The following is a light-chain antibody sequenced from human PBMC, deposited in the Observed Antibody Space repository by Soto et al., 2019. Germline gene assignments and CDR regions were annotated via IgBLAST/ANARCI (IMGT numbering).Light chain of an antibody. V-gene: IGKV3-15*01. CDR1: QSINSE. CDR3: QQGHNLPLT. Sequence: EIVMTQSPATLSLSPGEGAALSCRASQSINSELAWYQQKPGQPPRLLIYGASTRATGVPARFTGSESGSEVTLTISGIQSQDFAVYYCQQGHNLPLTFGQGTRLEI. J-gene: IGKJ2*01. CDR2: GAS.